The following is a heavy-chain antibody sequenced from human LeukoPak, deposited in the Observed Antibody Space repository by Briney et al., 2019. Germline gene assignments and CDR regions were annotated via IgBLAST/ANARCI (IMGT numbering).Heavy chain of an antibody. Sequence: ASVKVSCKASGYTFTSYDINWVRQATGQGLEWMGWMNPNSGNTGYAQKFQGRVTMTRSASISTAYMELSSLRSEDTAVYYCARALGVGQYQLLDYYMDVWGKGTTVTVSS. CDR1: GYTFTSYD. CDR2: MNPNSGNT. V-gene: IGHV1-8*01. D-gene: IGHD2-2*01. CDR3: ARALGVGQYQLLDYYMDV. J-gene: IGHJ6*03.